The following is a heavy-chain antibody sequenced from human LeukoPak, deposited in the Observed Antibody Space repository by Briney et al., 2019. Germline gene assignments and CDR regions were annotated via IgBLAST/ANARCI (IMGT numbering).Heavy chain of an antibody. Sequence: SETLSLTCTVSGGSISSSSYYWGWIRQPPGKGLEWIGSIYYSGSTYCNPSLKSRVTISVDTSKNQFSLKLSSVTAADTAVYYCARPGDYSSGWTRPFNYWGQGTLVTVSS. CDR1: GGSISSSSYY. CDR3: ARPGDYSSGWTRPFNY. D-gene: IGHD6-19*01. CDR2: IYYSGST. V-gene: IGHV4-39*01. J-gene: IGHJ4*02.